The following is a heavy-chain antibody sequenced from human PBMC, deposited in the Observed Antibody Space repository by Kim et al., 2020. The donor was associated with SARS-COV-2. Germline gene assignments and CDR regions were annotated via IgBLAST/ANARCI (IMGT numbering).Heavy chain of an antibody. D-gene: IGHD6-19*01. V-gene: IGHV3-21*01. CDR3: ARTRDSGWSYFDY. J-gene: IGHJ4*02. Sequence: CADSVRGRFTSSRDNAKNSLYLQMNSLRAEDTAVYYCARTRDSGWSYFDYWGQGTLVTVSS.